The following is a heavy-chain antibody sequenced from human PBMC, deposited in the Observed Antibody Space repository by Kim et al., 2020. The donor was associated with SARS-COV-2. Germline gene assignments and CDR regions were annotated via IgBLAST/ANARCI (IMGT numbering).Heavy chain of an antibody. J-gene: IGHJ3*02. CDR3: ARAMGGITIFGVVTLSAFYI. CDR2: IYYSGST. Sequence: SETLSLTCTVSGGSISSGGYYWSWIRQHPGKGLEWIGYIYYSGSTYYNPSLKSRVTISVDTSKNQFSLKLSSVTATDTAVYYCARAMGGITIFGVVTLSAFYIWGQGRMVTVSS. CDR1: GGSISSGGYY. D-gene: IGHD3-3*01. V-gene: IGHV4-31*03.